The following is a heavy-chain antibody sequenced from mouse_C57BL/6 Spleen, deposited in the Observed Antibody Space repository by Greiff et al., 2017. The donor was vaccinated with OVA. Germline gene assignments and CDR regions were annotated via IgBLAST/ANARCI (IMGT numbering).Heavy chain of an antibody. CDR1: GYTFTSYW. CDR3: ASASYYYGSSPFAY. J-gene: IGHJ3*01. D-gene: IGHD1-1*01. V-gene: IGHV1-55*01. Sequence: QVQLKQPGAELVKPGASVKMSCKASGYTFTSYWITWVKQRPGQGLEWIGDIYPGSGSTNYNEKFKSKATLTVDTSSSTAYMQLSSLTSEDSAVYYCASASYYYGSSPFAYWGQGTLVTVSA. CDR2: IYPGSGST.